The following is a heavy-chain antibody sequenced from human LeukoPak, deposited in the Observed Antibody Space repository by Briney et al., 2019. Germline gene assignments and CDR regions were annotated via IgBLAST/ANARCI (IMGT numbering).Heavy chain of an antibody. V-gene: IGHV3-23*01. Sequence: GGSLRLSCAASGFTFSSYAMSWVRQAPGKGLEWVSAISGSGGSTYYADSVKGRFTISRDNSKNTLYLQMNSLRAEDTAVYYCAKGNVLRFLEWPGGDAFDIWGQGTMVTVSS. CDR3: AKGNVLRFLEWPGGDAFDI. CDR2: ISGSGGST. D-gene: IGHD3-3*01. CDR1: GFTFSSYA. J-gene: IGHJ3*02.